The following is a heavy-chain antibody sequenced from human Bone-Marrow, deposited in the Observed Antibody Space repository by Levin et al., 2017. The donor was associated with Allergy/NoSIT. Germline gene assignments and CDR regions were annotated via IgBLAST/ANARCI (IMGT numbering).Heavy chain of an antibody. CDR1: GGTFSSYA. J-gene: IGHJ1*01. CDR3: ARVEVAGGFEYFQH. CDR2: IIPIFGTA. Sequence: KISCKASGGTFSSYAISWVRQAPGQGLEWMGGIIPIFGTANYAQKFQGRVTITADKSTSTAYMELSSLRSEDTAVYYCARVEVAGGFEYFQHWGQGTLVTVSS. V-gene: IGHV1-69*06. D-gene: IGHD6-19*01.